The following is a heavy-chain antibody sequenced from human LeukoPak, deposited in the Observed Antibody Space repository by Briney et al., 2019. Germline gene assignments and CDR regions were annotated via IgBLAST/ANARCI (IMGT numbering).Heavy chain of an antibody. J-gene: IGHJ4*02. Sequence: SETLSLTCTVSGGSISSDSYYWGWIRQPPGKGLEWIGSIYYSGSTYYNPSLKSRVTISVDTSKNQFSLKLSSVTAADTAVYYCASTPYDFPDYWGQGTLVTVSS. CDR3: ASTPYDFPDY. CDR1: GGSISSDSYY. V-gene: IGHV4-39*01. D-gene: IGHD3-3*01. CDR2: IYYSGST.